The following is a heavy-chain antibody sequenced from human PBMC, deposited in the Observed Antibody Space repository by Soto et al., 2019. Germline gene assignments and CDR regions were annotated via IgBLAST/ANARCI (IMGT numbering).Heavy chain of an antibody. CDR1: GYTFTSYG. CDR2: ISAYNGNT. J-gene: IGHJ6*02. CDR3: ARERDVVVPAAKVYYYGMDV. Sequence: ASVKVSCKASGYTFTSYGISWVRQAPGQGLEWMGWISAYNGNTNYAQKLQGRVTMTTDTSTSTAYMELRSLRSDDTAVYYCARERDVVVPAAKVYYYGMDVWGQGTTVTVSS. D-gene: IGHD2-2*01. V-gene: IGHV1-18*01.